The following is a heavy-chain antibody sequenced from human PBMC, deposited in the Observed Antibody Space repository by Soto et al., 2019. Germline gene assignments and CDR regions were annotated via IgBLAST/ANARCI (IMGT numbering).Heavy chain of an antibody. CDR1: GFTFDDYA. V-gene: IGHV3-9*01. Sequence: EVQLVESGGGLVQPGRSLRLSCAASGFTFDDYAMHWVRQAPGKGLEWVSGISWNSGSIGYADSVKGRFTISRDNAKNSLYLQINSLSAEDTAVYYCSVISSFDYYYDYYMDVWGKGTTVTVSS. CDR3: SVISSFDYYYDYYMDV. J-gene: IGHJ6*03. D-gene: IGHD3-10*01. CDR2: ISWNSGSI.